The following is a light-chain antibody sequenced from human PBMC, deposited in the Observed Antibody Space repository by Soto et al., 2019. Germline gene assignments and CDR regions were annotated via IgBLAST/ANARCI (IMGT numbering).Light chain of an antibody. V-gene: IGKV1-5*03. CDR1: PSVDNG. CDR2: RAC. Sequence: DIRMTQSPSTLSASVGDRVIITCRASPSVDNGVAWFQQRPGKAPKVGIYRACGLEPGVPSRFSGSGYGTEFTLTISSLKPDDFGTYYCQQHSASSRWAFGQGTKVEIK. J-gene: IGKJ1*01. CDR3: QQHSASSRWA.